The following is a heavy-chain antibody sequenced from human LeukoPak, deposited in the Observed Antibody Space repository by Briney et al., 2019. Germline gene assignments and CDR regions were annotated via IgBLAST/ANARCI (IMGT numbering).Heavy chain of an antibody. CDR1: GFTFSSYG. D-gene: IGHD5-24*01. CDR3: AKDPTIGSYYYYMDV. CDR2: ISYDGSNK. Sequence: GGSLRLSCAASGFTFSSYGMHWVRQAPGKGLEWVAVISYDGSNKYYADSVKGRFTISRDNSKNTLYLQMNSLRAEDTAVYYCAKDPTIGSYYYYMDVWGKGTTITVSS. J-gene: IGHJ6*03. V-gene: IGHV3-30*18.